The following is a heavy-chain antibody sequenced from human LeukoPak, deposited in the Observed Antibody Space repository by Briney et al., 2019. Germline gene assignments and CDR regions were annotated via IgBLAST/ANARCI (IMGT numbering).Heavy chain of an antibody. CDR3: ARAVGVAAYLDY. J-gene: IGHJ4*02. V-gene: IGHV4-4*07. CDR2: VYISGNN. CDR1: GVSISSFY. D-gene: IGHD6-19*01. Sequence: SETLSLTCSVSGVSISSFYWSWIRLPAGKGLEWIGRVYISGNNNYNPSLKSRVTMSVDTSKNQFSLKLNSVTAADTAVYYCARAVGVAAYLDYWGQGILVTVSS.